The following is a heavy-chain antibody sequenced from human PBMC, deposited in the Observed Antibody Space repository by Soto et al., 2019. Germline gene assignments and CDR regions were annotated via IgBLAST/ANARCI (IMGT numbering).Heavy chain of an antibody. CDR3: AVRVVTAYSRPLREDHYGMDV. J-gene: IGHJ6*02. D-gene: IGHD2-21*02. V-gene: IGHV1-46*01. CDR2: INPSGGST. Sequence: ASVKVSCKASGYTFTSYYMHWVRQAPGQGLEWMGIINPSGGSTSYAQKFQGRVTMTRDTSTSTVYMELSSLRSEDTAVYYCAVRVVTAYSRPLREDHYGMDVWGQGTTVTVSS. CDR1: GYTFTSYY.